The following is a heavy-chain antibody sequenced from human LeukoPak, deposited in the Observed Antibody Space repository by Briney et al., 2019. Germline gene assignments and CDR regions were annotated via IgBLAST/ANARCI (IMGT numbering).Heavy chain of an antibody. CDR2: IYYSGST. J-gene: IGHJ4*02. V-gene: IGHV4-39*01. CDR1: GGSISSSSYY. CDR3: ARYYDYVWGSYRFPNGYLDH. D-gene: IGHD3-16*02. Sequence: SETLSLTCTVSGGSISSSSYYWGWIRQPPGKGLEWIGSIYYSGSTYYNPSLNSRVTISVDTSKNQFSLKLSSVTAADTAVYYCARYYDYVWGSYRFPNGYLDHWGQGTLVTVSS.